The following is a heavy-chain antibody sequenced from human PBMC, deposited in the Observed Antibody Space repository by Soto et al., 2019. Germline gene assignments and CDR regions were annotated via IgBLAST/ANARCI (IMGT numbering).Heavy chain of an antibody. J-gene: IGHJ4*02. D-gene: IGHD3-22*01. CDR1: GGSISSGDYY. V-gene: IGHV4-30-4*01. CDR3: ARELYDSSGDLDY. Sequence: QVQLQESGPGLVKPSQTLSLTCTVSGGSISSGDYYWSWIRQPPGKGLEWIGYIYYSGSTYYNPSLKILVTXSVDTXXXXXXXXXXXXXXXDXXVYYCARELYDSSGDLDYWGQGTLVTVSS. CDR2: IYYSGST.